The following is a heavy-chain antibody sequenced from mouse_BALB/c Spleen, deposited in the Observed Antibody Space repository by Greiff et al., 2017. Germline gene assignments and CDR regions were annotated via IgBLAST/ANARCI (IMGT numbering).Heavy chain of an antibody. Sequence: EVKLVESGPSLVKPSQTLSLTCSVTGDSITSGYWNWIRKFPGNKLEYMGYISYSGSTYYNPSLKSRISITRDTSKNQYYLQLNSVTTEDTATYYCASHYGSSYGFAYWGQGTLVTVSA. CDR2: ISYSGST. D-gene: IGHD1-1*01. V-gene: IGHV3-8*02. CDR1: GDSITSGY. CDR3: ASHYGSSYGFAY. J-gene: IGHJ3*01.